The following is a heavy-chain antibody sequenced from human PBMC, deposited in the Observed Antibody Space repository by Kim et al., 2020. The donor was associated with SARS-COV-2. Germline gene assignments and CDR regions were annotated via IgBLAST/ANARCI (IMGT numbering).Heavy chain of an antibody. Sequence: GGSLRLSCAVSGLTFSRCWMHWVRQAPGKGLVWVARISGDGSSTSYADSVKGRFTISRDNAKDTLYLQMNSLRAGDTAVYYCATTYSGTDYNFDHWGQGTLVTFSS. CDR1: GLTFSRCW. J-gene: IGHJ4*02. CDR2: ISGDGSST. CDR3: ATTYSGTDYNFDH. V-gene: IGHV3-74*01. D-gene: IGHD1-26*01.